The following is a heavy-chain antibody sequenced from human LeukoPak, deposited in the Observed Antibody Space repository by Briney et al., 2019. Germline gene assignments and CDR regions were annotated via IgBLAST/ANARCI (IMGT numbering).Heavy chain of an antibody. J-gene: IGHJ6*03. CDR2: IHSSGST. CDR1: GVSITSYY. CDR3: ARDRYYYDSSGYKYMDV. V-gene: IGHV4-4*07. D-gene: IGHD3-22*01. Sequence: PSETPSLTCTVSGVSITSYYWTWIRQPAGKGLEWIGRIHSSGSTNYNPSLKSRVTMSVDTSKNQFSLKLNSVTAADTAVYYCARDRYYYDSSGYKYMDVWGKGTTVTVSS.